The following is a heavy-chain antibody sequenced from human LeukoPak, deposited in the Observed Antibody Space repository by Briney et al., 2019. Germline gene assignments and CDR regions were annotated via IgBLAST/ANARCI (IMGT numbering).Heavy chain of an antibody. CDR1: GYSISSGYY. D-gene: IGHD3-10*01. J-gene: IGHJ5*02. Sequence: SETLSLTCAVSGYSISSGYYWGWIRQPPGKGLEWIGSIYHSGSTYYNPSLNSRVTISVDTSKNQFSLKLSTVTAADTAVYYCARQRRATFGSGKWCDPWGQGTLVSVSS. CDR3: ARQRRATFGSGKWCDP. V-gene: IGHV4-38-2*01. CDR2: IYHSGST.